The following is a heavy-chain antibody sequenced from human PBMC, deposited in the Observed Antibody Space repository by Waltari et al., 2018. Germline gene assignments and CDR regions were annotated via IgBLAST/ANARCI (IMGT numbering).Heavy chain of an antibody. D-gene: IGHD2-8*02. J-gene: IGHJ4*02. CDR2: IFSSGST. Sequence: QVRLQESGPGLVRPSETLSLTCTVSGGSISSHYWSWIRQPPGKGLEWIGYIFSSGSTNLNPSLKSRVNISLDTSKNQFSLRLTAVTPADTAVYYCARRLLVPGSVFLDFFDSWGQGTQVTVSS. CDR1: GGSISSHY. V-gene: IGHV4-59*11. CDR3: ARRLLVPGSVFLDFFDS.